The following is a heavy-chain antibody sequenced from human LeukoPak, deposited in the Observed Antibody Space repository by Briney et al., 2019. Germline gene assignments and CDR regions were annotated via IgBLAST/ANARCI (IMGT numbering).Heavy chain of an antibody. CDR2: MNPNSGNT. CDR3: ARDFVKWELPDSWFDP. D-gene: IGHD1-26*01. V-gene: IGHV1-8*01. CDR1: GYTFTSYD. Sequence: GASVKVSCKASGYTFTSYDINWVRQAPGQGLEWMGWMNPNSGNTGYAQKFQGRVTMTRNTSISTAYMELRSLRSDDTAVYYCARDFVKWELPDSWFDPWGQGTLVTVSS. J-gene: IGHJ5*02.